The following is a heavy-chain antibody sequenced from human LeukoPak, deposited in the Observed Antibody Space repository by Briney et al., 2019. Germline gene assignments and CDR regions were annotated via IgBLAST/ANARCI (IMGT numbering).Heavy chain of an antibody. CDR1: GFTFSSYA. D-gene: IGHD4-17*01. V-gene: IGHV3-23*01. Sequence: GGSLRLSCAASGFTFSSYAMSWARQAPGKGLEWVSGITGSGGSTYYADSVKGRFTISRENSKNTLYVQMNSLRAEDTAVYYCATAVMTTVSAADYWGQGTLVTVSS. J-gene: IGHJ4*02. CDR2: ITGSGGST. CDR3: ATAVMTTVSAADY.